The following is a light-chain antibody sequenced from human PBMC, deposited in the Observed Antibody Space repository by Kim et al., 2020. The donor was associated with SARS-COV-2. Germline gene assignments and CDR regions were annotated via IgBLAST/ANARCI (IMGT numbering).Light chain of an antibody. CDR2: DAS. V-gene: IGKV1-33*01. CDR1: QDINTY. J-gene: IGKJ4*01. CDR3: QQYGRLPLT. Sequence: ASVGDRVTSTFQASQDINTYLNWYQHKPGKAPKLLIYDASNLQAGVPSRFSGSASGTEFTFTIDSLQPEDIATYYCQQYGRLPLTFGGGTKVDIK.